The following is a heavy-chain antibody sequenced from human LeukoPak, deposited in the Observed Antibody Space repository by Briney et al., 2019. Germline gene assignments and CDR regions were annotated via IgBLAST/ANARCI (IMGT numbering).Heavy chain of an antibody. CDR3: ARDVKLRSMVSLYYYYGMDV. CDR2: ISAYNGNT. D-gene: IGHD1-1*01. Sequence: ASVKVSCKASGYTFTSYGISWVRQAPGQGLEWMGWISAYNGNTNYAQKLQGRVTMTTDTSTSTAYMELRSLRSDDTAVYYCARDVKLRSMVSLYYYYGMDVWGQGTTVTVSS. V-gene: IGHV1-18*01. J-gene: IGHJ6*02. CDR1: GYTFTSYG.